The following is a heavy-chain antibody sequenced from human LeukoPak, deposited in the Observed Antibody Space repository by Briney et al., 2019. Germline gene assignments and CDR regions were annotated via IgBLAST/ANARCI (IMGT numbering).Heavy chain of an antibody. CDR2: ISSSGSSI. D-gene: IGHD6-13*01. J-gene: IGHJ4*02. Sequence: GGSLRLSCAASGLTLGDYYMNWIRQVPGKGLEWVSYISSSGSSIYYADSVKGRFTISRDNAKNSLYLQMNSLRAEDTAVYYCARGSSWYGFDYWGQGTLVTVSS. CDR3: ARGSSWYGFDY. CDR1: GLTLGDYY. V-gene: IGHV3-11*01.